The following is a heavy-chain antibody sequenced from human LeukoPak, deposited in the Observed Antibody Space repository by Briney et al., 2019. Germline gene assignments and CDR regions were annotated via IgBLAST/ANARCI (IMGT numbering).Heavy chain of an antibody. CDR3: ARVDIVVVVAATHAFDI. CDR2: IYYSGST. Sequence: PSETLSLTCTVSGGSISSGDYYWSWIRQPPGKGLEWIGCIYYSGSTYYNPSLKSRVTISVDTSKNQFSLKLSSVTAADTAVYYCARVDIVVVVAATHAFDIWGQGTMVTVSS. V-gene: IGHV4-30-4*01. D-gene: IGHD2-15*01. J-gene: IGHJ3*02. CDR1: GGSISSGDYY.